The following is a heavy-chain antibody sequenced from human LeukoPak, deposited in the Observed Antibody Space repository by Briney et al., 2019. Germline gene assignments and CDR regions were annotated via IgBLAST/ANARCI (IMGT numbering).Heavy chain of an antibody. J-gene: IGHJ4*02. Sequence: GASVKVSCKASGFTFTSSAAQWVRQARGQRLEWIGWIVVGSGNTNYAQKFQERVTITRDMSTSTAYMELSSLRSEDTAVYYCAADSSGYYTIDYWGQGTLVTVSS. D-gene: IGHD3-22*01. CDR3: AADSSGYYTIDY. V-gene: IGHV1-58*01. CDR1: GFTFTSSA. CDR2: IVVGSGNT.